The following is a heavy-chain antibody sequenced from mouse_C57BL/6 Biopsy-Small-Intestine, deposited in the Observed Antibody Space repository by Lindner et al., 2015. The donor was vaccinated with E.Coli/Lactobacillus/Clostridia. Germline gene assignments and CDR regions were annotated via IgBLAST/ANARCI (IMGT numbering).Heavy chain of an antibody. CDR2: INPNYGTT. CDR3: ASDGYYLFTY. Sequence: VQLQESGPELVKPGASVKISCTASGYSFTDFNMNWVKQSSGKSLEWIGIINPNYGTTSYNQKFKGKATLTVDQSSSTAYMQLNSLTSEDSAVYYCASDGYYLFTYWGQGTLVTVSA. J-gene: IGHJ3*01. V-gene: IGHV1-39*01. D-gene: IGHD2-3*01. CDR1: GYSFTDFN.